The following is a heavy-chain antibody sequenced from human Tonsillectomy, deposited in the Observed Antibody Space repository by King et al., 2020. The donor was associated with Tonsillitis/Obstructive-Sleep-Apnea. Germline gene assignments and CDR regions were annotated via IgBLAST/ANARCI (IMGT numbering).Heavy chain of an antibody. CDR3: VRDRHFQWSYDAPSYFDS. D-gene: IGHD1-26*01. J-gene: IGHJ4*02. CDR2: LSSSSQTI. CDR1: GFDFNVYS. Sequence: VQLVESGGASVQPGGSLRLSCAASGFDFNVYSMNWVRQAPGKGLEWVSYLSSSSQTIYYADSVRGRFTISRDNANNSLFLQMNSLRDEDTAVYYCVRDRHFQWSYDAPSYFDSWGQGILVTVSS. V-gene: IGHV3-48*02.